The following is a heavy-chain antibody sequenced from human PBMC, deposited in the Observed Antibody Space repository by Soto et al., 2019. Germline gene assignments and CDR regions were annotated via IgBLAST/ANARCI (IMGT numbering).Heavy chain of an antibody. J-gene: IGHJ6*02. CDR3: ARVMGSSWLYYYYGMDV. CDR2: INHSGST. Sequence: ETLSLTCAVYGVSFSGYYWSWIRQPPGKGLEWIGEINHSGSTNYNPSLKSRVTISVDTSKNQFSLKLSSVTAADTAVYYCARVMGSSWLYYYYGMDVWGQGTTVTVSS. V-gene: IGHV4-34*01. D-gene: IGHD6-13*01. CDR1: GVSFSGYY.